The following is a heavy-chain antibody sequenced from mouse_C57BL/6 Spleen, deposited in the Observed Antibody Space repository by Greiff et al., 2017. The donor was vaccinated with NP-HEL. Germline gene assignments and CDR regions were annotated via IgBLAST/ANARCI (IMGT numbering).Heavy chain of an antibody. CDR3: ARQITGYAMDY. V-gene: IGHV1-80*01. J-gene: IGHJ4*01. CDR2: IYPGDGDT. CDR1: GYAFSSYW. Sequence: VQLQQSGAELVKPGASVKISCKASGYAFSSYWMNWVKQRPGKGLEWIGQIYPGDGDTNYNGKFKGKATLTADKSSSTAYMQLSSLTSEDSAVYFCARQITGYAMDYWGQGTSVTVSS.